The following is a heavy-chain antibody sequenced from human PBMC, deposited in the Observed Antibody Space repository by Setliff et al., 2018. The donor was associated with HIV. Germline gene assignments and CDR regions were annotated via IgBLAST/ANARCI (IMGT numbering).Heavy chain of an antibody. D-gene: IGHD3-3*01. CDR2: INHSGGT. CDR3: AKGRTNDFWSGSLGH. J-gene: IGHJ4*02. V-gene: IGHV4-34*01. CDR1: GGSFSGYY. Sequence: SETLSLTCAVSGGSFSGYYWNWIRQPPGRGLEWIGEINHSGGTNYNPSLKSRFAISRDNSKNTLYLQMSGLRVEDTAIYYCAKGRTNDFWSGSLGHWGPGTLVTVSS.